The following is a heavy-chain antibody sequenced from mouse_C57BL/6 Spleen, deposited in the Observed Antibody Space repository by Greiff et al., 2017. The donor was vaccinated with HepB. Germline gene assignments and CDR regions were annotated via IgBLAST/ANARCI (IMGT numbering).Heavy chain of an antibody. CDR3: ARLYDGYYEEY. CDR2: IYPSDSET. V-gene: IGHV1-61*01. J-gene: IGHJ2*01. Sequence: QVQLQQPGAELVRPGSSVKLSCKASGYTFTSYWMDWVKQRPGQGLEWIGNIYPSDSETHYNQKFKDKATLTVDKSSSTAYMQLSSLTSEDSAVYYCARLYDGYYEEYWGQGTTLTVSS. CDR1: GYTFTSYW. D-gene: IGHD2-3*01.